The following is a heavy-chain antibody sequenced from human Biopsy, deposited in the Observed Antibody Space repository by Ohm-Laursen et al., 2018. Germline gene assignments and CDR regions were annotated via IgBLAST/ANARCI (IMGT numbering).Heavy chain of an antibody. CDR3: TKNTQWEGSGYLDAFHI. V-gene: IGHV3-9*01. CDR1: GFRFANTG. J-gene: IGHJ3*02. CDR2: ISWSSDSI. Sequence: SLRLSCTASGFRFANTGMHWVRQGPGKGLEWVAGISWSSDSITYAKSVTGRFTISRDNGENSLYPQMNSLRPEDTALYYCTKNTQWEGSGYLDAFHIWGHGAMVTVSS. D-gene: IGHD3-22*01.